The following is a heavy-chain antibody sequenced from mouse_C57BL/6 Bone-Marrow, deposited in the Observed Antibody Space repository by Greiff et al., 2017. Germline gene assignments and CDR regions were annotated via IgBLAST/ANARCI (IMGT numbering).Heavy chain of an antibody. CDR2: INPNNGGT. J-gene: IGHJ1*03. CDR1: GYTFTDYN. CDR3: ARSPNGLRYTFDV. D-gene: IGHD1-1*01. Sequence: EVQLQESGPELVKPGASVKIPCKASGYTFTDYNMDWVKQSHGKSLEWIGDINPNNGGTIYNQKFKGKATLTVDKSSSTAYMELRSLTSEDTAVYYCARSPNGLRYTFDVWGTGTTVTVSS. V-gene: IGHV1-18*01.